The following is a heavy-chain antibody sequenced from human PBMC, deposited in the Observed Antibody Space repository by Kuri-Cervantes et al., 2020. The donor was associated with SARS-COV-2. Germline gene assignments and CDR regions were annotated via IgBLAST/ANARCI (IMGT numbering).Heavy chain of an antibody. J-gene: IGHJ6*03. CDR1: GFTFSDYY. Sequence: GGSLRLSCAASGFTFSDYYMSWIRQAPGKGLEWVSYISSSGSTIYYADSVKGRFTIPRDNAKNSLYLQMNSLRAEDTAVYYCARGFRNYDFWSGYRPNYYYYYMDVWGKGTTVTVSS. D-gene: IGHD3-3*01. CDR3: ARGFRNYDFWSGYRPNYYYYYMDV. CDR2: ISSSGSTI. V-gene: IGHV3-11*04.